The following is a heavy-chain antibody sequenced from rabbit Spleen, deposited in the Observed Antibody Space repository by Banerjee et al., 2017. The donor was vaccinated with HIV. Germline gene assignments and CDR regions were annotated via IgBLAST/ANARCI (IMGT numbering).Heavy chain of an antibody. CDR3: ARDTGSSFSSYGMDL. Sequence: QEQLVESGGGLVKPGGSLALTCKASGFSLNYKYVMCWVRQTPGKGLEWIACVNIVTGKSVYASWAKGRFIMSRTSSTTVTLQMTSLTDADTATYFCARDTGSSFSSYGMDLWGPGTLVTVS. J-gene: IGHJ6*01. CDR2: VNIVTGKS. V-gene: IGHV1S45*01. D-gene: IGHD8-1*01. CDR1: GFSLNYKYV.